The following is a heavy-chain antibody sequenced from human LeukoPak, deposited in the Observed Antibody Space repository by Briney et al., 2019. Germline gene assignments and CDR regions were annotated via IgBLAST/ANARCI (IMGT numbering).Heavy chain of an antibody. J-gene: IGHJ6*03. D-gene: IGHD5-18*01. CDR2: IRYDGNNK. V-gene: IGHV3-30*02. CDR1: GFAFSSYG. CDR3: AKGGGYSYENYYYYMDV. Sequence: PGGSLRLSCAASGFAFSSYGMHWVRQAPGKGLEWVAFIRYDGNNKDYADSVKGRFTISRDNSKNTLYLQMNSLRGEDTAAYYCAKGGGYSYENYYYYMDVWGKGTTVTVSS.